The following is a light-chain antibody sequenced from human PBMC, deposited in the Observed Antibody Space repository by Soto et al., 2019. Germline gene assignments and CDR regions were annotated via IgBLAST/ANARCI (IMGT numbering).Light chain of an antibody. CDR2: DVS. V-gene: IGLV2-14*01. J-gene: IGLJ2*01. CDR3: SSYTSSTTPV. Sequence: QSALTQPASVSGSPGQSITISCTGTSSDVGGYNYVSWYQQPPGEAPKLMIYDVSYRPSGVSNRFSGSKSGNTASLTISGLQAEDEADYYCSSYTSSTTPVFGGGTQLTVL. CDR1: SSDVGGYNY.